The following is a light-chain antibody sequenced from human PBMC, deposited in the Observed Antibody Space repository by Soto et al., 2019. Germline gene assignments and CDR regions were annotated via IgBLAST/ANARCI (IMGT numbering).Light chain of an antibody. CDR1: QNIRRY. CDR3: QQSYSTPQT. V-gene: IGKV1-39*01. J-gene: IGKJ2*01. Sequence: DIQMTQSPSSLSASVEDRITITCRASQNIRRYLNWYQQKPGKAPTLLISAASNLQSGVPSRFSGRGCWTDFTLTITCLQPAEFATYYCQQSYSTPQTFGQGTKLPIK. CDR2: AAS.